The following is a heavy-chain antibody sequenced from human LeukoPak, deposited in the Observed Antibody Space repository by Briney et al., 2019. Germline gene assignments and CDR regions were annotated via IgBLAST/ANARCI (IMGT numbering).Heavy chain of an antibody. CDR2: IWYDGSDK. CDR1: GFTFSSYG. Sequence: PGGSLRLSCAASGFTFSSYGMHWVRQAPGKGLEWVAVIWYDGSDKNYVDSVKGRFTISRDNSKKTLYLQMNSLRAEDTAVYYCAREKDTATDYWGQGTLVTVSS. D-gene: IGHD5-18*01. V-gene: IGHV3-33*08. CDR3: AREKDTATDY. J-gene: IGHJ4*02.